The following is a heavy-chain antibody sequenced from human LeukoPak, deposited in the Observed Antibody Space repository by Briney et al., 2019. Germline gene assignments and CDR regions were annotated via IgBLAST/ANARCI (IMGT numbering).Heavy chain of an antibody. D-gene: IGHD3-22*01. CDR2: ISVSGGST. Sequence: GGSLRLSCAASGFTFSSYAMSWVRQAPGKGLEWVSAISVSGGSTYYADSVKGRFTISRDNSKNTLYLQMNSLRAEDTAVYYCAKDPTEYYDSSGYSYFDYWGQGTLVTVSS. CDR1: GFTFSSYA. V-gene: IGHV3-23*01. J-gene: IGHJ4*02. CDR3: AKDPTEYYDSSGYSYFDY.